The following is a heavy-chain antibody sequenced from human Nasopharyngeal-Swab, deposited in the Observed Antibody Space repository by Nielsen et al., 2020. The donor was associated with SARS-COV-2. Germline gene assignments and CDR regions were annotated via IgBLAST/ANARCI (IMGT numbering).Heavy chain of an antibody. D-gene: IGHD3-22*01. J-gene: IGHJ4*02. V-gene: IGHV3-48*03. Sequence: GESLKISCAVSGFTFSSYEMNWVRQAPGKGLEWVSYISSSGSTIYYADSVKGRFTISRDNAKNSLYLQMNSLGAEDTAVYYCARARIGDYYDSSGLDYWGQGTLVTVSS. CDR2: ISSSGSTI. CDR3: ARARIGDYYDSSGLDY. CDR1: GFTFSSYE.